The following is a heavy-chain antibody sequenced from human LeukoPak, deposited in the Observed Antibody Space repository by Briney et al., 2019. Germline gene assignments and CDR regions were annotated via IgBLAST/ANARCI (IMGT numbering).Heavy chain of an antibody. CDR1: GFNFHVYN. V-gene: IGHV3-48*04. Sequence: GGSLRLSCAASGFNFHVYNMSWVRQAPGKGLEWVSHISSSSSTIYYAESVKGRFTVSRDNAKKSVFLQMNSLRAEDTGVYYCAREWVYYYYMDVWGKGTTVTGS. CDR3: AREWVYYYYMDV. CDR2: ISSSSSTI. J-gene: IGHJ6*03. D-gene: IGHD1-26*01.